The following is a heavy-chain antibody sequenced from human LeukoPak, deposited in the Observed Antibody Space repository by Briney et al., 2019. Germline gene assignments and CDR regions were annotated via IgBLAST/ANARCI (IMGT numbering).Heavy chain of an antibody. CDR1: GFTVSSNY. Sequence: GGSLRLSCAASGFTVSSNYMSWVRQAPGKGLEWVSIPYSGGSTNYADSVKGRFTISRDDSKNTLYLDMNSLRVDDSAVYYCARSSPGVGATWGQGTLVTVSS. V-gene: IGHV3-53*01. J-gene: IGHJ4*02. D-gene: IGHD1-26*01. CDR3: ARSSPGVGAT. CDR2: PYSGGST.